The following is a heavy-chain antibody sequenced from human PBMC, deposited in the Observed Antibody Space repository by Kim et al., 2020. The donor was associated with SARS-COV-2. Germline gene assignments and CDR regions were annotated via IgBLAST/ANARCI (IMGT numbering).Heavy chain of an antibody. Sequence: QKFQGRVTMTEDTSTDTAYMELSSLSSEDTAVYYCATGTIAVAALYGMDVWGQGTTVTVSS. D-gene: IGHD6-19*01. CDR3: ATGTIAVAALYGMDV. V-gene: IGHV1-24*01. J-gene: IGHJ6*02.